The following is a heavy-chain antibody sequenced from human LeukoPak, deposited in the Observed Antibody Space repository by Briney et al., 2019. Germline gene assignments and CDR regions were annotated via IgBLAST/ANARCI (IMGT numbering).Heavy chain of an antibody. CDR3: ARGIGRDYYGSSGYLDY. V-gene: IGHV1-46*01. CDR1: GYTFTSYY. J-gene: IGHJ4*02. D-gene: IGHD3-22*01. CDR2: INPSGGST. Sequence: ASVKVSCKASGYTFTSYYMHWVRQAPGQGLEWMGIINPSGGSTSYAQKFQGRVTMTRDTSTSTVYMELSSLRSEDTAVCYCARGIGRDYYGSSGYLDYWGQGTLVTVSS.